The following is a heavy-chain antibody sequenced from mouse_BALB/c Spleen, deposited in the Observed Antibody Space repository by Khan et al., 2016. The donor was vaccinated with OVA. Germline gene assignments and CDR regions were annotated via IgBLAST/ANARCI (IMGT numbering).Heavy chain of an antibody. J-gene: IGHJ2*01. CDR2: IGYSGST. D-gene: IGHD1-1*01. CDR1: GYSITSDYA. V-gene: IGHV3-2*02. Sequence: DVKLQESGPGLLKPSQSLSLTCTVTGYSITSDYAWNWIRQFPGNKLEWMAYIGYSGSTTYNPSLRSRISITRDTSMNQCFHHLTSGNTEETTTYYCASGRLLLRFPDYFGYWGQGPTHTVSS. CDR3: ASGRLLLRFPDYFGY.